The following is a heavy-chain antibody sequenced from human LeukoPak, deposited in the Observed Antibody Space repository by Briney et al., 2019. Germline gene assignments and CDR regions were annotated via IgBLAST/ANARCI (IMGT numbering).Heavy chain of an antibody. J-gene: IGHJ4*02. CDR1: GFTFSRYS. CDR2: TTSASDYI. V-gene: IGHV3-21*01. CDR3: ARFSGYNSQAEYYFDF. D-gene: IGHD5-12*01. Sequence: GGSLRLSCVASGFTFSRYSINWLRQAPGKGLEWVSVTTSASDYIFYADSVKGRFTISRDNAKNSLFLQMDSLRADDTAVYYCARFSGYNSQAEYYFDFWGPGTLVTVSS.